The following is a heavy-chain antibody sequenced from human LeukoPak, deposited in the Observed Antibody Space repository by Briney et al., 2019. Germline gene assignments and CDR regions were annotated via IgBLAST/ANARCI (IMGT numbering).Heavy chain of an antibody. Sequence: SETLSLTCTVSGGSISSSSYYWGWIRQPPRKGLEWIGSIYYSGSTYYNPSLKSRVTISVDTSKNQFSLKLSFVTAADTAVYFCARFYYDSSGYGFDPWGQGTLVTVSS. D-gene: IGHD3-22*01. CDR2: IYYSGST. CDR1: GGSISSSSYY. J-gene: IGHJ5*02. V-gene: IGHV4-39*07. CDR3: ARFYYDSSGYGFDP.